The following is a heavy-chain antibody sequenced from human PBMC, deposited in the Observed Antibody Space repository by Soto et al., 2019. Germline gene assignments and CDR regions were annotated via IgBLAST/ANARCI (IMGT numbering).Heavy chain of an antibody. CDR3: ARGVGSSPPRY. CDR1: GGSISVYY. V-gene: IGHV4-59*01. D-gene: IGHD3-9*01. Sequence: SETLSLTCTISGGSISVYYWSWIRQSPRQGLEWIGYVYDNGRPYYSPSLKSRVTISADTSKNQISLKLTSATAADSAVYYCARGVGSSPPRYWGRGTLVTVSS. CDR2: VYDNGRP. J-gene: IGHJ4*02.